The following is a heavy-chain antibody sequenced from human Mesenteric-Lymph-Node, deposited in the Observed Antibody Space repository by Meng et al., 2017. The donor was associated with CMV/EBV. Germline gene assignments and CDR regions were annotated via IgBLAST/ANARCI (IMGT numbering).Heavy chain of an antibody. D-gene: IGHD3-3*01. CDR1: GGSISSYY. CDR3: ATSTFGVVIRDAFDL. CDR2: IYYSGST. V-gene: IGHV4-59*12. Sequence: GSLRLSCTVSGGSISSYYWSWIRQPPGKGLEWIGYIYYSGSTNYNPSLKSRVTISVDTSKNQFSLNLSSVTAADTAVYYCATSTFGVVIRDAFDLWGQGTMVTVSS. J-gene: IGHJ3*01.